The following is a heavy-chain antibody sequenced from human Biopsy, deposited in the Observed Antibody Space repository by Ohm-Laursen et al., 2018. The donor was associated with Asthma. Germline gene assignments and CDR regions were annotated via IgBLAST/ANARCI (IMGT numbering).Heavy chain of an antibody. V-gene: IGHV1-69*13. CDR2: INSVFGTT. CDR3: ARKAGSCISRTCYSLDF. D-gene: IGHD2-2*01. Sequence: SVKVSCKSLGGTFNTYVIGWVRQAPGQGLEWMGGINSVFGTTTYPQKFQDRVTITADDSTSTAHMELSSLRSEDTAVYYCARKAGSCISRTCYSLDFWGQGTLVTVSS. CDR1: GGTFNTYV. J-gene: IGHJ4*02.